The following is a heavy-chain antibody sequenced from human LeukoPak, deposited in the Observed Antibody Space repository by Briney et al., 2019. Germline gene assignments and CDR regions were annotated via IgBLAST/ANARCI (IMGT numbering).Heavy chain of an antibody. CDR3: TRHQYDAFEI. CDR2: IYGDGGT. V-gene: IGHV3-53*01. CDR1: GITVSSYY. Sequence: HPGGSLRLSCAASGITVSSYYMSWVRQAPGKGLEWVSVIYGDGGTYYADSAKGRFAISRDNSKNTLYLQISSLRAEDTAIYYCTRHQYDAFEIWGQGTMVTVSS. D-gene: IGHD4-11*01. J-gene: IGHJ3*02.